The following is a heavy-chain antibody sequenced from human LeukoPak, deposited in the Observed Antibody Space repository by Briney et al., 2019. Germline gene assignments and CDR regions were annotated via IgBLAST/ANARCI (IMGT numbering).Heavy chain of an antibody. CDR1: GFIFSSYG. J-gene: IGHJ4*02. CDR3: ARNILVVPTATEGYFDY. CDR2: IRYDGSNK. D-gene: IGHD2-2*01. V-gene: IGHV3-30*02. Sequence: GGSLRLSCAASGFIFSSYGMHWVRQAPGKGLEWVTFIRYDGSNKYYADSVKGRFTISRDNSKNTLYLQMNSLRAEDTAVYYCARNILVVPTATEGYFDYWGQGTLVTVSS.